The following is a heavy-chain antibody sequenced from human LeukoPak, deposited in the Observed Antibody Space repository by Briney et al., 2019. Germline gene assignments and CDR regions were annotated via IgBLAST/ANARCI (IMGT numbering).Heavy chain of an antibody. V-gene: IGHV1-46*01. J-gene: IGHJ4*02. CDR2: INPSGGST. CDR1: GYTLTNHY. CDR3: ARYYYGSGNYRKLDY. Sequence: GASVKVSCKASGYTLTNHYMHWVRQAPGQGLEWMGQINPSGGSTTYAQKFQGRVTMTRDTSTSTVYMELSSLEPEDTAVYYCARYYYGSGNYRKLDYWGQGTLLTVSS. D-gene: IGHD3-10*01.